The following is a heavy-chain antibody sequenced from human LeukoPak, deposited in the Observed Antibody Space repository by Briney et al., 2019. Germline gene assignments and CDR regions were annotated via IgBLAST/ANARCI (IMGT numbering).Heavy chain of an antibody. CDR2: IKYDEIEI. Sequence: GGSLRLSCAASGFTFRRFWMGGVRQAPGKGGGGVASIKYDEIEIHYLDSLTGRFTTSRDNAKHSLYLQMNRLRAEDTAVYFCVMLTTNGYFDYWGQGSLVTVSS. D-gene: IGHD1-1*01. CDR3: VMLTTNGYFDY. CDR1: GFTFRRFW. J-gene: IGHJ4*02. V-gene: IGHV3-7*01.